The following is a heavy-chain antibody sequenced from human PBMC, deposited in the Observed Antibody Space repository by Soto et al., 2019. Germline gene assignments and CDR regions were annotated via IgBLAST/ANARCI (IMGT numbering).Heavy chain of an antibody. CDR2: ISYDGSNK. CDR1: GFTFSSYA. V-gene: IGHV3-30-3*01. Sequence: GSLRLSCAASGFTFSSYAMHWVRQAPGKGLEWVAVISYDGSNKYYADSVKGRFTIPRDNSENTLYLQMNSLRAEDTAVYYCASFEVESNIQLWLRPPMDVWGQGTTVTVSS. J-gene: IGHJ6*02. CDR3: ASFEVESNIQLWLRPPMDV. D-gene: IGHD5-18*01.